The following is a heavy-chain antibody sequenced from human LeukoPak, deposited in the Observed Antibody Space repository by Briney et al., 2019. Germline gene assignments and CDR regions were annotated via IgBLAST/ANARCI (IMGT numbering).Heavy chain of an antibody. D-gene: IGHD5-12*01. J-gene: IGHJ4*02. CDR3: ARSKRDIVATIGY. Sequence: GGSLRLSCAASGFTFSSYSMNWVRQAPGKGLEWLSYISSGGYTADYADSVKGRFTISRDNAKNSVYLQMHSLRAEDTGLYYCARSKRDIVATIGYWGQGTLVAVSS. CDR1: GFTFSSYS. CDR2: ISSGGYTA. V-gene: IGHV3-48*04.